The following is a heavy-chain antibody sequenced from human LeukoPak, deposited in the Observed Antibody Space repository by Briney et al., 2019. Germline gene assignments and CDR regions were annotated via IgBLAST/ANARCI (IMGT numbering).Heavy chain of an antibody. D-gene: IGHD1-14*01. CDR2: ISPSGDRT. Sequence: GESLRLSCAASGFTFSSYEMNWVRQAPGKGLEWVSTISPSGDRTYYTDSVKGRFTISRDNSKNTLFPHMNSLRAEDTAVYYCVKRVDRTFDYWGQGTLVTVSP. CDR1: GFTFSSYE. J-gene: IGHJ4*02. V-gene: IGHV3-23*01. CDR3: VKRVDRTFDY.